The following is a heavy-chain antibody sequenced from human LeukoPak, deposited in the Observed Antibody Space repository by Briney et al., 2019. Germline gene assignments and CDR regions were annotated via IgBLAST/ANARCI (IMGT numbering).Heavy chain of an antibody. V-gene: IGHV3-48*03. D-gene: IGHD6-19*01. CDR3: ARWARIAVAGRGMDV. J-gene: IGHJ6*04. CDR1: GFTFSSYE. CDR2: ISSSGSTI. Sequence: GGSLRLSCAASGFTFSSYEMNWVRQAPGKGLEWVSYISSSGSTIYYADSVKGRFTIPRDNAKNSLYLQMNSLRAEDTAVYYCARWARIAVAGRGMDVWGKGTTVTVSS.